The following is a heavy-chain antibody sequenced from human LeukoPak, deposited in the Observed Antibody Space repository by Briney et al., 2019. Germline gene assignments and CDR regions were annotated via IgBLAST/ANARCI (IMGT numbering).Heavy chain of an antibody. CDR2: INWNADST. V-gene: IGHV3-20*04. CDR3: ARAILSDPKYYGMDV. Sequence: GGSLRLPCAASGFKFSDYGMSWVRQAPGKGLEWVSGINWNADSTGYADSVKGRFTISKDNAKNSLFLQMNSLRAEDTAMYYCARAILSDPKYYGMDVWGQGTTVTVSS. J-gene: IGHJ6*02. CDR1: GFKFSDYG. D-gene: IGHD3-9*01.